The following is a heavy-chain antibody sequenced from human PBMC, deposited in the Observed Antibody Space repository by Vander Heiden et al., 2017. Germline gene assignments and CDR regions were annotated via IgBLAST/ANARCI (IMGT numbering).Heavy chain of an antibody. D-gene: IGHD5-18*01. V-gene: IGHV3-11*01. CDR1: GFTLSDYY. CDR3: ARDAPIYSYGSRYFQH. CDR2: ISSSGSTI. J-gene: IGHJ1*01. Sequence: QVQLVESGGGLVKPGGSLRLSCAASGFTLSDYYMSWIRQAPGKGLEWVSYISSSGSTIYYADSVKGGFTISRDNAKNSLYLQMNSLRAEDTAVYYCARDAPIYSYGSRYFQHWGQGTLVTVSS.